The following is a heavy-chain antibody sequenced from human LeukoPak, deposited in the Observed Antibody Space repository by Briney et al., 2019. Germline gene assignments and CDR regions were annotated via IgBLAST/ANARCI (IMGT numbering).Heavy chain of an antibody. CDR3: AKVAAMVIRYGMDV. D-gene: IGHD5-18*01. CDR1: GFTFSSYG. J-gene: IGHJ6*02. CDR2: ISYDGSNK. V-gene: IGHV3-30*18. Sequence: GGSLRPSCAASGFTFSSYGMHWVRQAPGKGLEWVAVISYDGSNKYYADSVKGRFTISRDNSKNTLYLQMNSLRAEDTAVYYCAKVAAMVIRYGMDVWGQGTTVTVSS.